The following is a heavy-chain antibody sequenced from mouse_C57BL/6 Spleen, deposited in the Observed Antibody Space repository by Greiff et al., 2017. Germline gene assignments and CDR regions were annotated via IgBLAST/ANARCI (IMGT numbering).Heavy chain of an antibody. Sequence: VQLQQSGPVLVKPGASVKMSCKASGYTFTDYYMNWVKQSHGKSLEWIGVINPYNGGTSYNQKFKGKATLTVDKSSSTAYMELNSLTSEDAAVYYCAGLSSNPYYFDYWGQGTTLTVSS. CDR3: AGLSSNPYYFDY. J-gene: IGHJ2*01. CDR1: GYTFTDYY. D-gene: IGHD2-5*01. CDR2: INPYNGGT. V-gene: IGHV1-19*01.